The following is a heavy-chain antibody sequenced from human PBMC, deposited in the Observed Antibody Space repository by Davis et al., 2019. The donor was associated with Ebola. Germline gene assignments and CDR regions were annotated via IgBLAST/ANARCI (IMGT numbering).Heavy chain of an antibody. CDR3: ARLASDTAIDY. Sequence: MPSETLSLTCAVYTGSFSGFSWSWIRQPPGKGLEWIGDINHSGSTNYNPSLKSRLTISVDTSKNQFSLKLSSVTAADTAVYYCARLASDTAIDYWGQGTLVTVSS. J-gene: IGHJ4*02. D-gene: IGHD5-18*01. V-gene: IGHV4-34*01. CDR1: TGSFSGFS. CDR2: INHSGST.